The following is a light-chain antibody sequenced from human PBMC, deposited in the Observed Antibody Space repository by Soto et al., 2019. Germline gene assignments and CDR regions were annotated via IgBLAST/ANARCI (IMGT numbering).Light chain of an antibody. CDR1: SSNIGRYS. V-gene: IGLV1-47*01. CDR3: AAWDDSLNSRM. CDR2: GSN. Sequence: QAVVTQSPSASGTPGQRVSISCSGSSSNIGRYSVYWYQQLPGTAPRLLIFGSNQRPSGVPDRFSGSKSGTSASLAISGLRSEDEADYYCAAWDDSLNSRMFGGGTKLTVL. J-gene: IGLJ3*02.